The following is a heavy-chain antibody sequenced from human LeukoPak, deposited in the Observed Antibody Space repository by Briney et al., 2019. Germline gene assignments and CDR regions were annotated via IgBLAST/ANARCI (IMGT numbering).Heavy chain of an antibody. J-gene: IGHJ4*02. V-gene: IGHV1-18*01. CDR2: ISVYNGNT. Sequence: GASVKVSCKASGYTFTSYGISWVRQAPGKGLEWMGWISVYNGNTNYAQKLQGRVTMTTDTSTSTAYMELRSLRSDDTAVYYCARVDIVVVTAIRTLDYWGQGTLVTVSS. CDR3: ARVDIVVVTAIRTLDY. D-gene: IGHD2-21*02. CDR1: GYTFTSYG.